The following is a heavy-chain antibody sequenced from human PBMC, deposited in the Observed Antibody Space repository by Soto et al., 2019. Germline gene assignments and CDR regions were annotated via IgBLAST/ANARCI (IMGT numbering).Heavy chain of an antibody. Sequence: ASVKVSCKASGYTFTSYDINWVRQATGQGLEWMGWMNPNSGNTGYAQKFQGRVTMTRNTSISTAYMELSSLRSEDTAVYYCARVDRELLWFGELFRYYYYYYMDVWGQGTTVTVSS. CDR2: MNPNSGNT. CDR3: ARVDRELLWFGELFRYYYYYYMDV. CDR1: GYTFTSYD. D-gene: IGHD3-10*01. J-gene: IGHJ6*03. V-gene: IGHV1-8*01.